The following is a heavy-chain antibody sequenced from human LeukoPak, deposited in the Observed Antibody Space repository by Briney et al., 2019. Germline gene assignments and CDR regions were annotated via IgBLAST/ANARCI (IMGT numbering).Heavy chain of an antibody. V-gene: IGHV3-21*01. J-gene: IGHJ6*02. CDR3: ARDLVNWHGAYYYYGMDV. CDR2: ISSSSSYI. Sequence: PGGSLRLSCAASGFTFSSYSMNWVRQAPGKGLEWVSSISSSSSYIYYADSVKGRFTISRDNAKNSLYLQMNSLRAEDTAVYYCARDLVNWHGAYYYYGMDVWGQGTTVTVSS. D-gene: IGHD1-1*01. CDR1: GFTFSSYS.